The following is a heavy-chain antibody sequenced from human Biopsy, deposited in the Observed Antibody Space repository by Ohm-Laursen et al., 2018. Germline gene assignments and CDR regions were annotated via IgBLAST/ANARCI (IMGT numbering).Heavy chain of an antibody. V-gene: IGHV4-34*01. D-gene: IGHD3-22*01. CDR3: ARHFYDNFGPTPFDAFDL. CDR1: GGSFNGYF. J-gene: IGHJ3*01. Sequence: SDTLSLTCAVYGGSFNGYFWSWIRQPPGKGLEWIGDITQSGSTNYSPSLKSRVTISVDTAMNQFSLKLKSVTAADTALYFCARHFYDNFGPTPFDAFDLWGQGTLVTVSA. CDR2: ITQSGST.